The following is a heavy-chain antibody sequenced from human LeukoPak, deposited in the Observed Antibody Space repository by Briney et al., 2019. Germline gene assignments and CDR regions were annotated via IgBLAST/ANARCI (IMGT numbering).Heavy chain of an antibody. D-gene: IGHD1-14*01. CDR1: GGSISSGSYD. CDR3: ASSLGTTTDFDY. V-gene: IGHV4-61*02. CDR2: IYTSGST. Sequence: ASETLSLTCTVSGGSISSGSYDWGWIRQPAGKGLEWIGRIYTSGSTNYNPSLKSRFTISVDTSKNQFSLKLSSVTAADTAVYYCASSLGTTTDFDYWGQGTLVTVSS. J-gene: IGHJ4*02.